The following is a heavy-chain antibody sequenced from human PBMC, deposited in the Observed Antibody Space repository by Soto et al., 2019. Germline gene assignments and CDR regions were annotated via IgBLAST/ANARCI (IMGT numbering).Heavy chain of an antibody. V-gene: IGHV3-30-3*01. CDR3: ARGLPLNPNYYYYYGMDV. Sequence: LRLSCAASGFTFSSYAMHWVRQAPGKGLEWVAVISYDGSNKYYADSVKGRFTISRDNSKNTLYLQMNSLRAEDTAVYYCARGLPLNPNYYYYYGMDVWGQGTTVTVSS. J-gene: IGHJ6*02. CDR2: ISYDGSNK. CDR1: GFTFSSYA.